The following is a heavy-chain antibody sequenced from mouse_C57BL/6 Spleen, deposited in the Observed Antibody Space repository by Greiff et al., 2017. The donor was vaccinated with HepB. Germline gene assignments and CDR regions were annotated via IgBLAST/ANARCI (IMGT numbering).Heavy chain of an antibody. J-gene: IGHJ1*03. CDR2: INYDGSST. CDR1: GFTFSDYY. Sequence: EVMLVESEGGLVQPGSSMKLSCTASGFTFSDYYMAWVRQVPEKGLEWVANINYDGSSTYYLDSLKSRFIISRDNAKNILYLQMSSLKSEDTATYYCAREDYYGSSYGRWYFDVWGTGTTVTVSS. CDR3: AREDYYGSSYGRWYFDV. D-gene: IGHD1-1*01. V-gene: IGHV5-16*01.